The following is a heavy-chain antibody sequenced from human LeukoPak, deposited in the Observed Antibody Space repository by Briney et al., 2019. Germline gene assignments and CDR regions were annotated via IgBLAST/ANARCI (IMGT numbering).Heavy chain of an antibody. CDR2: ISGSGYSS. CDR3: AKRDNTRAFDY. J-gene: IGHJ4*02. V-gene: IGHV3-23*01. Sequence: GGSLRLSCAASGFTFASYAMAWVRQAPGKGLEWVSGISGSGYSSYYADSVKGRFTISRDNSKNTLDLQMNSLRAEDTAAYYCAKRDNTRAFDYWGQGTLVTVSS. CDR1: GFTFASYA. D-gene: IGHD1-14*01.